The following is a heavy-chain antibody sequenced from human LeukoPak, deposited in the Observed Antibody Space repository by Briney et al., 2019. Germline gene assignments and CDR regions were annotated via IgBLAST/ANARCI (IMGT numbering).Heavy chain of an antibody. J-gene: IGHJ6*03. D-gene: IGHD3-3*01. Sequence: ASVKVSCKASGYTFTTYDINWVRQDSGQGLEWMGWMNPNSGTTGYAQKFQGRVTMTRNTSINTAYMELSSLTSEDTAVYYCTRRPGITIFRVVVPGYYYMDVWGKGTTVTVSS. CDR3: TRRPGITIFRVVVPGYYYMDV. CDR2: MNPNSGTT. V-gene: IGHV1-8*01. CDR1: GYTFTTYD.